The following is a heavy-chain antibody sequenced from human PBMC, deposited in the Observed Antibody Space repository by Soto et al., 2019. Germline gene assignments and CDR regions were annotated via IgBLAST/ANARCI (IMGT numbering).Heavy chain of an antibody. V-gene: IGHV1-18*01. CDR1: GYTFTNFG. CDR3: ARGGTPIDY. Sequence: QVQRVQSGAEVKKPGASVKVSCKASGYTFTNFGISWVRQAPGQGLEWMGWISAYNGNTNYAQKFQGRVTMTTDTPTSTAYMEVRSLGFDDTAVYYCARGGTPIDYWRQGTLVTVSP. D-gene: IGHD3-16*01. J-gene: IGHJ4*02. CDR2: ISAYNGNT.